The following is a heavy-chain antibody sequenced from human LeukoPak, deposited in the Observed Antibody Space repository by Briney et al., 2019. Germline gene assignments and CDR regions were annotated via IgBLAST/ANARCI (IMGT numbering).Heavy chain of an antibody. J-gene: IGHJ5*02. V-gene: IGHV3-64D*06. CDR1: GFTFSSYA. CDR3: VKGSGHQYNWFDP. D-gene: IGHD6-19*01. CDR2: ISSNGGST. Sequence: WALRLSCSASGFTFSSYAMHWVRQAPGKGLEYVSAISSNGGSTYYADSVKGRFTISRDNSENTLYLQMSSLRAEDTAVYYCVKGSGHQYNWFDPWGQGTLVTVSS.